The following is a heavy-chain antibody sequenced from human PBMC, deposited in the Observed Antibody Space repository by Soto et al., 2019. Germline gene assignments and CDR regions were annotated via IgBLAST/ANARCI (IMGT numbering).Heavy chain of an antibody. V-gene: IGHV3-30*18. D-gene: IGHD3-3*01. CDR1: GFTCSSYG. J-gene: IGHJ6*02. Sequence: GGSLRLSCAASGFTCSSYGMHWVRQAPGKGLEWVAVISYDGSNKYYADSVKGRFTISRDNSKNTLSLQMNSLRAEDTAVYYCAKPSQVGHYYYHYGMDVWGQGTTVTVSS. CDR2: ISYDGSNK. CDR3: AKPSQVGHYYYHYGMDV.